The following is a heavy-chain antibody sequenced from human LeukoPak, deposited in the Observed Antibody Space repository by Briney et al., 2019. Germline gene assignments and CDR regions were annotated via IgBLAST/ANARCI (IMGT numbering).Heavy chain of an antibody. Sequence: PSETLSLTCAVYGGSFSGYYWSWIRQPPGKGLEWIGEINHSGSTNYNPSLKSRVTISVDTSKNQFSLKLSSVTAADTAVYYCARWFRVPAATGRGNWFDPRGQGTLVTVSS. J-gene: IGHJ5*02. CDR2: INHSGST. D-gene: IGHD2-2*01. V-gene: IGHV4-34*01. CDR3: ARWFRVPAATGRGNWFDP. CDR1: GGSFSGYY.